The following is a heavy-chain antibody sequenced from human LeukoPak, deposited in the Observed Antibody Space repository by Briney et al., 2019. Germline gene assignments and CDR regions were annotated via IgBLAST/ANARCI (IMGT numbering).Heavy chain of an antibody. V-gene: IGHV4-31*03. CDR3: ARDISSYGPNLGIDY. Sequence: PSQTLSLTCTVSGGSISSDGYYWNWIRQHPGEGLEWIGYISYSRNTYYNPSLKSRVTVSVDTSKNQVSLKLSSVTAADTAVYYCARDISSYGPNLGIDYWGQGTLVTVSS. J-gene: IGHJ4*02. CDR2: ISYSRNT. D-gene: IGHD4/OR15-4a*01. CDR1: GGSISSDGYY.